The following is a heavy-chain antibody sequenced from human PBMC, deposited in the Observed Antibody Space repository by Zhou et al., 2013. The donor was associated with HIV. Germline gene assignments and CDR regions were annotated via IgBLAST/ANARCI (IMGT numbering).Heavy chain of an antibody. CDR3: ARNMDFGVSAFDI. D-gene: IGHD4-17*01. CDR2: IYYSGST. Sequence: VQLQESGPGLVKPSETLSLTCTVSGGSISSHYWSWIRQPPGKGLEWIGYIYYSGSTYYNPSLKSRVTMSVDTSKNQFSLKLSSVTAVDTAVYYCARNMDFGVSAFDIWGQGTMVTVSS. V-gene: IGHV4-59*04. J-gene: IGHJ3*02. CDR1: GGSISSHY.